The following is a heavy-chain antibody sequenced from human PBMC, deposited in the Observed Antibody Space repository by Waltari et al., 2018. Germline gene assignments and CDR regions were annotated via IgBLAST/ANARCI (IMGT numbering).Heavy chain of an antibody. CDR1: GGRFNNYA. CDR3: ATPPDLDSWSFDF. V-gene: IGHV1-69*12. D-gene: IGHD2-2*01. J-gene: IGHJ4*02. Sequence: QVRLEQSGAEAKKPGSSVKVSCRTLGGRFNNYAINWVRQAPGRGLEWVGGVIPMFGSTNYGQEFEGRVTITADQSTRTAYLEMTSLTPDDSAVYYCATPPDLDSWSFDFWGQGTLVTVSS. CDR2: VIPMFGST.